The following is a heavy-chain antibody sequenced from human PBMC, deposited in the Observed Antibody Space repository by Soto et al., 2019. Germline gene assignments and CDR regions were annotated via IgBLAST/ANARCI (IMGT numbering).Heavy chain of an antibody. D-gene: IGHD1-26*01. CDR2: IIPMFGTP. CDR1: GDAFTNYI. Sequence: QVQLVQSGAEVKKPGSSVKVSCKASGDAFTNYIFDWVRQAPGQGLEWMGGIIPMFGTPKYAQTFQDRVTISADVSTGTAYLELTSLRFDDTALYYCARGRDQPPVGLYFDSWGEGTRVTVSS. J-gene: IGHJ4*02. CDR3: ARGRDQPPVGLYFDS. V-gene: IGHV1-69*01.